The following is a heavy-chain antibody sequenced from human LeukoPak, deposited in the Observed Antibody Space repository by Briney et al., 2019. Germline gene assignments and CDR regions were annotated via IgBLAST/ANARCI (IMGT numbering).Heavy chain of an antibody. J-gene: IGHJ4*02. CDR1: GSTFTDYY. CDR3: ARGVTTIWFGDF. Sequence: ASVKVSCKASGSTFTDYYMHWVRQAPGQGLEWMGWINPNSGGTNYAQKFQGRVTMTRDTSISTAYMELSRLRSDDTAVYYCARGVTTIWFGDFWGQGTLVTVSS. D-gene: IGHD3-10*01. CDR2: INPNSGGT. V-gene: IGHV1-2*02.